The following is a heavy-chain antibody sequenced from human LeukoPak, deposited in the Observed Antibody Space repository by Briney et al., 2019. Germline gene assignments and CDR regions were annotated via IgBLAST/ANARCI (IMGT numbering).Heavy chain of an antibody. CDR1: GFTFSSYG. CDR3: AKARRLYSGYELGY. J-gene: IGHJ4*02. V-gene: IGHV3-30*02. CDR2: IRYDRSNK. Sequence: GGSLRLSCAASGFTFSSYGMHWVRQAPGKGLEWVAFIRYDRSNKYYADSVKGRFTISRDNSKNTLYLQMNSPRAEDTAVYYCAKARRLYSGYELGYWGQGTLVTVSS. D-gene: IGHD5-12*01.